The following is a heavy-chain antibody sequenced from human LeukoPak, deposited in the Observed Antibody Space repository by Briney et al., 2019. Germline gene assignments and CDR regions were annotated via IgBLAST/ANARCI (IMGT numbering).Heavy chain of an antibody. J-gene: IGHJ6*04. Sequence: GGSLRLSCAASGFTFSSYEMNWVRQAPGKGLEWVSYISSSGSTIYYADSVKGRFTISRDNAKNSLYLQMNSLRAEDTAVYYCARDLPMVLDVWGKGTTVTISS. V-gene: IGHV3-48*03. CDR3: ARDLPMVLDV. CDR1: GFTFSSYE. CDR2: ISSSGSTI. D-gene: IGHD2-8*01.